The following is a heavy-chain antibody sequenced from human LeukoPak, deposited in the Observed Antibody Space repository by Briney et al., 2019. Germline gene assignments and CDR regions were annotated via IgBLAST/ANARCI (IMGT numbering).Heavy chain of an antibody. CDR2: INAGNGNT. V-gene: IGHV1-3*01. CDR3: ARESHYGDFDY. J-gene: IGHJ4*02. Sequence: ASVTVSCKASGYTFTSYAMHWVRQAPGQSLEWMGWINAGNGNTKYSQKFQGRVTITRDTSASTAYMELSSLRSEDTAVYYCARESHYGDFDYWGQGTLVTVSS. D-gene: IGHD4-17*01. CDR1: GYTFTSYA.